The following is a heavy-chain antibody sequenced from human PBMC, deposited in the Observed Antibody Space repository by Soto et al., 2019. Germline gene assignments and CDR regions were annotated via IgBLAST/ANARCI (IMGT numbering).Heavy chain of an antibody. CDR3: ATFSYTWGSYRSLGATH. Sequence: ASGKVSCKASGYTFTSYDINWVRQATGQGLEWMGWMNPNSGNTGYAQKFQGRVTMTRNTSISTAYMELSSLRSEDTAVYYCATFSYTWGSYRSLGATHGGQGTRVNVSA. J-gene: IGHJ4*02. D-gene: IGHD3-16*02. CDR1: GYTFTSYD. CDR2: MNPNSGNT. V-gene: IGHV1-8*01.